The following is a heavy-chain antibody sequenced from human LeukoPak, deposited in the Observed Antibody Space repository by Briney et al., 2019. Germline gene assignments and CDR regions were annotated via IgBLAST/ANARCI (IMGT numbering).Heavy chain of an antibody. CDR3: AKAYQQWLDA. V-gene: IGHV3-23*01. Sequence: GGSLRPSCAASGFTFSRYAMSWVRQAPGKGLEWVSGLSGSDGSTYYADSVKGRFTISRDNSKNTLYLQMSSLRAEDTAVYYCAKAYQQWLDAWGQGTLVTVSS. D-gene: IGHD6-19*01. CDR2: LSGSDGST. J-gene: IGHJ5*02. CDR1: GFTFSRYA.